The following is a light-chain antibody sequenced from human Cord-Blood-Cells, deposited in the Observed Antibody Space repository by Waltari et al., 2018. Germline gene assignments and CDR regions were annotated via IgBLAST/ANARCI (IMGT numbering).Light chain of an antibody. V-gene: IGKV1-39*01. Sequence: DIQMTQSPSSLSASVGDRVTITCRASQSISSYLNWDQQKPGKAPKLLIYAASSLQSGVPSRFSGSGAGTDFTLTISSLQPEDFETYYCQQSYSTPYTFGQGTKLEIK. J-gene: IGKJ2*01. CDR2: AAS. CDR1: QSISSY. CDR3: QQSYSTPYT.